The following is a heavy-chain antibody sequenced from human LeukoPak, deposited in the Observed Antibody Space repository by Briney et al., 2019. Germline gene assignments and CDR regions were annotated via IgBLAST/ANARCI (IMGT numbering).Heavy chain of an antibody. CDR3: AADPRADYYDSSGYYYGGDNWFDP. Sequence: SVKVSCKASGFTFTSSAVQWVRQARGQRLEWIGWIVVGSGNTNYAQKSQERVTITRDMSTSTAYMELSSLRSEDTAVYYCAADPRADYYDSSGYYYGGDNWFDPWGQGTLVTVSS. V-gene: IGHV1-58*01. CDR1: GFTFTSSA. CDR2: IVVGSGNT. D-gene: IGHD3-22*01. J-gene: IGHJ5*02.